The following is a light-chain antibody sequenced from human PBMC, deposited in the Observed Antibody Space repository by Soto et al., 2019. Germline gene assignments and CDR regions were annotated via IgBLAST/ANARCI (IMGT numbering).Light chain of an antibody. CDR3: QQYGSSPFG. V-gene: IGKV3-20*01. CDR1: QSVSSSY. Sequence: EIVLTQPPGTLSLSPGERATLSCRASQSVSSSYLAWYQQKPGQAPRLLIYGASSRATGIPDRFSGSGSGTDFTLTISRLEPEDFAIYYCQQYGSSPFGFGGGTKVDIK. J-gene: IGKJ4*01. CDR2: GAS.